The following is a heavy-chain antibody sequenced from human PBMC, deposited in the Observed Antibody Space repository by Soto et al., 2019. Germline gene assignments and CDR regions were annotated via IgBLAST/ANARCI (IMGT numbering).Heavy chain of an antibody. Sequence: QVRLQESGPGLVKPSQTLSLTCTVSGGSISSGGYYWSWIRQHPGKGLEWIGYIDYSGSTYYNPSLKSRVTISVDTSKNQFSLKLSSVTAADTAVYYCARESLLGINYFDYWGQGTLVTVSS. D-gene: IGHD1-20*01. J-gene: IGHJ4*02. CDR2: IDYSGST. V-gene: IGHV4-31*03. CDR3: ARESLLGINYFDY. CDR1: GGSISSGGYY.